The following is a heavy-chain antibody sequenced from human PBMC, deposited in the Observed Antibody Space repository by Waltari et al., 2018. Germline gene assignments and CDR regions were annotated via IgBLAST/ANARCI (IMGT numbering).Heavy chain of an antibody. V-gene: IGHV4-39*07. CDR1: GGSISSGSYY. J-gene: IGHJ6*03. Sequence: QVQLQESGPGLVKPSQTLSLTCTVSGGSISSGSYYWSWIRQPPGKGLEWIGEINHSGSTNYNPSLKSRVTISVDTSKNQFSLKLSSVTAADTAVYYCARGPKLTPNYYYYYMDVWGKGTTVTVSS. CDR3: ARGPKLTPNYYYYYMDV. D-gene: IGHD1-7*01. CDR2: INHSGST.